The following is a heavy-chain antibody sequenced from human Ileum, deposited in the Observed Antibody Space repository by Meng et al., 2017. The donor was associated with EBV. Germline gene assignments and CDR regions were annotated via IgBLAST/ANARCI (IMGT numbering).Heavy chain of an antibody. J-gene: IGHJ4*02. CDR2: IYYSGST. V-gene: IGHV4-59*08. Sequence: QVQLQEVGLGLLKSAELLSLTCTVSGGSISSYYWSWIRQPPGKGLEWIGYIYYSGSTNYNPSLKSRVTISVDTSKNQFSLNLSSVTAADTAVYYCARGGWSLDYWGQGTLVTVSS. CDR3: ARGGWSLDY. CDR1: GGSISSYY. D-gene: IGHD2-15*01.